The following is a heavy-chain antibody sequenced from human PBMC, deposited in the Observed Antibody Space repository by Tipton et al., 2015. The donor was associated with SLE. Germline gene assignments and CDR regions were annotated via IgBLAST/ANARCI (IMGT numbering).Heavy chain of an antibody. J-gene: IGHJ6*02. CDR1: GGSLSGHY. D-gene: IGHD6-6*01. Sequence: TLSLTCAVYGGSLSGHYWSWIRQSPGKGLECIGESNDSGRTNYNPALKSRATISVDTSRNQFSLKLSSVTAADTAVYYCARGQLVNYYYYGMDVWGQGTTVTVSS. V-gene: IGHV4-34*01. CDR3: ARGQLVNYYYYGMDV. CDR2: SNDSGRT.